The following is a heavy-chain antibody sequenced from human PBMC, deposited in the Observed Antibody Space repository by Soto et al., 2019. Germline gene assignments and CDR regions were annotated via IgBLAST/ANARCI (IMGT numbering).Heavy chain of an antibody. Sequence: QVQLVQSGAEVKKSGASMKVSCKTSGYTFTNYGVAWVRRAPGQGLEWMGWISGNNGDTKYAQNLQNRVTMTTDTSTSTAYIEVRSLRSDAAAVYYCGRGGLAVSGTYDCWGQGTLVTVSS. CDR1: GYTFTNYG. J-gene: IGHJ4*02. CDR2: ISGNNGDT. CDR3: GRGGLAVSGTYDC. D-gene: IGHD6-19*01. V-gene: IGHV1-18*01.